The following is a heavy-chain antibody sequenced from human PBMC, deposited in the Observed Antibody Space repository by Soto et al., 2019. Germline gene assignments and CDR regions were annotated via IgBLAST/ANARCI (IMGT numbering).Heavy chain of an antibody. CDR2: ISYDGTNK. V-gene: IGHV3-30-3*01. D-gene: IGHD5-12*01. J-gene: IGHJ4*02. CDR1: EFTFSSYS. Sequence: PGGSLRLSCAASEFTFSSYSMHWVRQAPGKGLDWVALISYDGTNKYYADSVKGRFTISRDNSKNTLYLQINSLRAEDTAVYYCARDVDKLDYWGQGTLVTVSS. CDR3: ARDVDKLDY.